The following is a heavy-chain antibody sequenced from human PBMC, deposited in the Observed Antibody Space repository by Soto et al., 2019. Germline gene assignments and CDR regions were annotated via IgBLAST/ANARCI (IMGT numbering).Heavy chain of an antibody. J-gene: IGHJ5*02. V-gene: IGHV1-69*12. Sequence: QVQLVQSGAEVKKPGSSVKVSCKASGGTFSSYAITWVRQAPGQGLEGMGGIIPIFGTANYAQKFQGRVTIPADESTSTAYMELSSLRSEDTAVYYCARDRGPSSGYYPYWFDPWGQGTLVTVSS. CDR2: IIPIFGTA. D-gene: IGHD3-22*01. CDR1: GGTFSSYA. CDR3: ARDRGPSSGYYPYWFDP.